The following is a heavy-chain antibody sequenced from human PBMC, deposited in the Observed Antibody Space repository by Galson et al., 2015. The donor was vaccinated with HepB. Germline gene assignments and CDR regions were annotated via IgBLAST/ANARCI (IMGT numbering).Heavy chain of an antibody. Sequence: SLRLSCAASGVTFSNYGMHWVRQAPGKGLEWVAVIWYDGSNKYYADSVKGRFTISRDNSKNTLYLQMNSLRAEDTAVYYCARAVQGDYVRGRDYWGQGTLVTVSS. D-gene: IGHD3-16*01. J-gene: IGHJ4*02. CDR2: IWYDGSNK. V-gene: IGHV3-33*01. CDR3: ARAVQGDYVRGRDY. CDR1: GVTFSNYG.